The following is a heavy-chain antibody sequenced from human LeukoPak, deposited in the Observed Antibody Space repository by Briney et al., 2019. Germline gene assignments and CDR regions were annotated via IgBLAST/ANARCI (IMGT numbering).Heavy chain of an antibody. CDR1: GFSFSAYA. Sequence: GGSLRLSCAASGFSFSAYAMYWVRQAPGKGPERVALIRYDGINKYYGDSVKGRFTISRDNSKNMLYLQMNSLRAEDTAVYYCARDYSLWWLTNWGQGTLVTVSS. J-gene: IGHJ4*02. CDR2: IRYDGINK. V-gene: IGHV3-30*02. D-gene: IGHD2-21*01. CDR3: ARDYSLWWLTN.